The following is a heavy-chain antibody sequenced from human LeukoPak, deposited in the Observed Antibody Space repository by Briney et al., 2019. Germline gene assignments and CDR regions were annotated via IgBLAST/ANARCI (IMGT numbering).Heavy chain of an antibody. Sequence: SETLSLTCAVYGGSFSGYSWTWIRQPPGKGLEWIGEIDRSGSTNYNPALKSRLTISVDTTKNHFSLKLISVTAADTAVYYCARGSATGLAYWGQGTLVTVSS. CDR3: ARGSATGLAY. CDR2: IDRSGST. J-gene: IGHJ4*02. V-gene: IGHV4-34*01. D-gene: IGHD1-1*01. CDR1: GGSFSGYS.